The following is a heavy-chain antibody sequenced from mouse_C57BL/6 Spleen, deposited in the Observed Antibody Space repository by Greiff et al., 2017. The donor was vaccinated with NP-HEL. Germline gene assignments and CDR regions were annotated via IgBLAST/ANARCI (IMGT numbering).Heavy chain of an antibody. CDR2: IYPGSGST. CDR3: AREGLRLRVFAY. J-gene: IGHJ3*01. Sequence: QVQLQQPGAELVKPGASVKMSCKASGYTFTSYWITWVKQRPGQGLEWIGDIYPGSGSTNYNEKFKSKATLTVDTSSSTAYMQLSSLTSEDSAVYYCAREGLRLRVFAYWGQGTLVTVSA. V-gene: IGHV1-55*01. D-gene: IGHD1-1*01. CDR1: GYTFTSYW.